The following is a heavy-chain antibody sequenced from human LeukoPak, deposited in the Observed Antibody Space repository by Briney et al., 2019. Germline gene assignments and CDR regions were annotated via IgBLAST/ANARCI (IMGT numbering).Heavy chain of an antibody. V-gene: IGHV3-9*01. J-gene: IGHJ4*02. Sequence: GGSLRLSCAASGFTFDDYAMHWVRQAPGKGLEWVSGISWNSGSIGYVDSVKGRFTISRDNAKNSLYLQMNSLRAEDTALYYCAKDTTYYYDSSRTFDYWGQGTLVTVSS. CDR3: AKDTTYYYDSSRTFDY. CDR1: GFTFDDYA. D-gene: IGHD3-22*01. CDR2: ISWNSGSI.